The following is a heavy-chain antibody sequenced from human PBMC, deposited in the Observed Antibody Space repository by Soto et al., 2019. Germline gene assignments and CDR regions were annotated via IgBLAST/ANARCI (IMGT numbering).Heavy chain of an antibody. CDR1: GYTFTGYY. CDR3: ASGRLLDYYYYNGMDV. CDR2: INPNSGGT. D-gene: IGHD5-18*01. J-gene: IGHJ6*02. V-gene: IGHV1-2*04. Sequence: ASVKVSCKASGYTFTGYYMHWVRQAPGQGLEWMGWINPNSGGTNYAQKFQGWVTMTRGTSISTAYMELSRLRSDDTAVYYCASGRLLDYYYYNGMDVWGQGTTVTVSS.